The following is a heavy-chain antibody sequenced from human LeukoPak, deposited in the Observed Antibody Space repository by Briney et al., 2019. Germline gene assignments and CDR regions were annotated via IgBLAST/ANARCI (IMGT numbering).Heavy chain of an antibody. V-gene: IGHV3-23*01. Sequence: GGSLRLSCAASAFIFANYAMTWVRQAPGKGLEWVSTISGPGDNTYYADSVKGRFTISRDNSKDTLYLQMDSLRAEDTAMYYCAKGWIGLTRLLDYWGQGTLVTVSS. CDR2: ISGPGDNT. D-gene: IGHD3/OR15-3a*01. CDR3: AKGWIGLTRLLDY. J-gene: IGHJ4*02. CDR1: AFIFANYA.